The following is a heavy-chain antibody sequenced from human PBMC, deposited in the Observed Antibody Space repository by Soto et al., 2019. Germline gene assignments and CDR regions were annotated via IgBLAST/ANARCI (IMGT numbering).Heavy chain of an antibody. CDR1: GGSFTMVVYP. CDR2: IYHSGST. J-gene: IGHJ4*02. Sequence: QLQLQESGSGLGRPSQTLSLPCPSSGGSFTMVVYPGTWFRQPPGKGLEWIGYIYHSGSTYYNPSLKSRVTISVDRSKNQFSLQLSSVTAADTAVYYCARAGGLGAVAVDYWGQGTLVTVSS. D-gene: IGHD6-19*01. V-gene: IGHV4-30-2*01. CDR3: ARAGGLGAVAVDY.